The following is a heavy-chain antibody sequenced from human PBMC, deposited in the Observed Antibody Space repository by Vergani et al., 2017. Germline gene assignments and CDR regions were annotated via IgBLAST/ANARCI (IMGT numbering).Heavy chain of an antibody. CDR3: ARDGAMMGFDP. CDR1: GGSISSYY. CDR2: IYYSGST. V-gene: IGHV4-59*01. J-gene: IGHJ5*02. D-gene: IGHD3-22*01. Sequence: QVQLQESGPGLVKPSETLSLTCTVSGGSISSYYWSWIRQPPGKGLEWIGYIYYSGSTNYNPSLKSRVTISVDTSKNQFSLKLSSVTAADTAVYYCARDGAMMGFDPWGQGTLVTVSS.